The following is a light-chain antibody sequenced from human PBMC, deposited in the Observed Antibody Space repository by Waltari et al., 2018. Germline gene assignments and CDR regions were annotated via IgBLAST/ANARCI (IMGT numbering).Light chain of an antibody. CDR3: ATWDDSLNGLV. J-gene: IGLJ2*01. V-gene: IGLV1-44*01. CDR1: GPNIGSNS. CDR2: SNN. Sequence: QSVLTQPPSASGTPGQRVTTPCSGTGPNIGSNSVNWYQQIPGTAPKVLIYSNNQRPSGVPGRFSGSKSGTSASLAISGLQSEDEADYYCATWDDSLNGLVFGGGTRLTVL.